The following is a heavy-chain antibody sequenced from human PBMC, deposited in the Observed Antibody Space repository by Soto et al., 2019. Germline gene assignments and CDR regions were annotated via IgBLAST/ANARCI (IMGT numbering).Heavy chain of an antibody. CDR2: IYYSGTT. Sequence: ETLSLTCTVSGGSISSSGYSWGWIRQPPGKGLEYIGNIYYSGTTYYNPSLKSRVTISVDTSKNQFSLKLSSVTAADTAVYYCARHKSHSDWFDPXGQGTLVTVSS. V-gene: IGHV4-39*01. CDR1: GGSISSSGYS. CDR3: ARHKSHSDWFDP. J-gene: IGHJ5*02.